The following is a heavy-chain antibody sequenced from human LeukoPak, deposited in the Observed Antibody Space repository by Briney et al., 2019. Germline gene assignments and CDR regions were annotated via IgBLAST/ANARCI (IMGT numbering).Heavy chain of an antibody. CDR1: GDSISSYY. D-gene: IGHD5-12*01. Sequence: SETLSLTCTVPGDSISSYYWSWIRQPPGKGLEWIGYIYYSGTTNYNPSLKSRVTISVDTSKNQFSLKLSSVTAADTAVYYCARGVVATKDFDYWGQGTLVTVSS. CDR3: ARGVVATKDFDY. V-gene: IGHV4-59*01. CDR2: IYYSGTT. J-gene: IGHJ4*02.